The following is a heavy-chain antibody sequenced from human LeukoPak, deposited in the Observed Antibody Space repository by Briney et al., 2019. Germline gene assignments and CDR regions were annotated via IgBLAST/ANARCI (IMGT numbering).Heavy chain of an antibody. D-gene: IGHD5-18*01. Sequence: KTSETLSLTCAVYGGSFSGYYWSWIRQPPGKGLEWIGEINHSGSTNYNPSLKSRVTISVDKSINQFSLKLSSVTAADTAVYYCARGGDTYWFDPWGQGTLVTVSS. CDR1: GGSFSGYY. V-gene: IGHV4-34*01. CDR2: INHSGST. CDR3: ARGGDTYWFDP. J-gene: IGHJ5*02.